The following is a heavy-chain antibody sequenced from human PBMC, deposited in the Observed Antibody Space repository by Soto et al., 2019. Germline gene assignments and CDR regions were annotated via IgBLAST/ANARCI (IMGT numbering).Heavy chain of an antibody. V-gene: IGHV4-59*01. Sequence: KPSETLSLTCTVSGGSISSYYWSWIRQPPGKGLEWIGYIYYSGSTNYNPSLKSRVTISVDTSKNQFSLKLSSVTAADTAVYYCARDPGRVYYDILTGYYTEYNYYGMDVWGQGTTVTVSS. D-gene: IGHD3-9*01. J-gene: IGHJ6*02. CDR3: ARDPGRVYYDILTGYYTEYNYYGMDV. CDR2: IYYSGST. CDR1: GGSISSYY.